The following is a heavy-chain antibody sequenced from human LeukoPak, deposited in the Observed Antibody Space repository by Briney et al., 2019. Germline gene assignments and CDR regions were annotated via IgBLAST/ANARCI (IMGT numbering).Heavy chain of an antibody. D-gene: IGHD1-26*01. J-gene: IGHJ4*02. Sequence: ASVKVSCKVSGYTLTELSMHWVRQAPGKELEWMGGFDPEDGETIYAQKFQGRVTMTEDTSTDTAYMELSSLRSEDTAVYYCATGGSYYSSHFDYWGQGTLVTVSS. CDR3: ATGGSYYSSHFDY. V-gene: IGHV1-24*01. CDR1: GYTLTELS. CDR2: FDPEDGET.